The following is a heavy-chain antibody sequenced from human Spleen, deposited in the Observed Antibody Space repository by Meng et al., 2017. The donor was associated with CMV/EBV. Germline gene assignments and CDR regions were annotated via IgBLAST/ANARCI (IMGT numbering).Heavy chain of an antibody. CDR1: DYTFNHSG. CDR2: ISAYDGET. Sequence: CKASDYTFNHSGITWVRQALGQGLEWMGWISAYDGETHFAQKVQGRLTLTTDTSTNTAYMELRSLRTDDTAVYYCARDCGSYCYLDYWGQGTLVTVSS. V-gene: IGHV1-18*01. D-gene: IGHD1-26*01. J-gene: IGHJ4*02. CDR3: ARDCGSYCYLDY.